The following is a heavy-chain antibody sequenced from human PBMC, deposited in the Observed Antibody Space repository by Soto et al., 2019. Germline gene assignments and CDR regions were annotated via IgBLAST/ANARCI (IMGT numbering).Heavy chain of an antibody. J-gene: IGHJ4*02. CDR2: IYYSGST. V-gene: IGHV4-61*08. CDR1: GGSISSGGYS. Sequence: SETLSLTCAVSGGSISSGGYSWSWIRQPPGKGLEWIGYIYYSGSTNYNPSLKSRVTISVDTSENQFSLKLTSVTAADTAVYYCARGVSFEYWGQGALVTVSS. CDR3: ARGVSFEY.